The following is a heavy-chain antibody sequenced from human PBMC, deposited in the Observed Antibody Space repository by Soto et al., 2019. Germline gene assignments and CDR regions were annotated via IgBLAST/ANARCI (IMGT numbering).Heavy chain of an antibody. J-gene: IGHJ4*02. Sequence: SETLSLTCVVSGVSINSSQWWNWIRQSPGKGLEWIGNTYNNGRPNYNPSLKSRVTISGDSSKNQFSLKLRSLSAADTAVYYCARGGVYDFWSGLFDWGQGTLVTV. CDR1: GVSINSSQW. V-gene: IGHV4-4*02. D-gene: IGHD3-3*01. CDR2: TYNNGRP. CDR3: ARGGVYDFWSGLFD.